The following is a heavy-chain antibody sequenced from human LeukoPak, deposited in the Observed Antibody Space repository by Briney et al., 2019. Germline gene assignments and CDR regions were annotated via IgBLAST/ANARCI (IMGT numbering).Heavy chain of an antibody. J-gene: IGHJ4*02. D-gene: IGHD3-10*01. V-gene: IGHV4-59*01. Sequence: GSLRLSCEASGFTFSNYAMSWVRQPPGKGLEWTGYIYYSGSTNYNPSLKSRVTISVDTSKNQFSLKLSSVTAADTAVYYCARTTYYYGSGSYYYFDYWGQGTLVTVSS. CDR2: IYYSGST. CDR3: ARTTYYYGSGSYYYFDY. CDR1: GFTFSNYA.